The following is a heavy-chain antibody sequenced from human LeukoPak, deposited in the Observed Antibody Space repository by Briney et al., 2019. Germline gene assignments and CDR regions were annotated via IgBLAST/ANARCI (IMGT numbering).Heavy chain of an antibody. J-gene: IGHJ4*02. Sequence: PGGSLRLSCAASGFTFSSYSMNWVRQAPGKGLEWVSSISSSSSYIYYVDSVKGRFTSSRDNAKNSLYPEMNSLRAEDTAVYYCARAAIWGQGTLVTVSS. D-gene: IGHD3-9*01. V-gene: IGHV3-21*01. CDR2: ISSSSSYI. CDR1: GFTFSSYS. CDR3: ARAAI.